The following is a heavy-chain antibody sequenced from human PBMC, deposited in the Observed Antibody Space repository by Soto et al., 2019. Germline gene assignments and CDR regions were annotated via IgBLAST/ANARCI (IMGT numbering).Heavy chain of an antibody. Sequence: QVQLVQSGAEVKKPGASVKVSCKASGYTFTSYYMHWVRQAPGQGLEWMGIINPSGGSTSYAQKFQGRVTMTRESSTSTVFMELSSLRSEDTAVYYCARAREMATKWIPDYWGQGTLVTVSS. CDR3: ARAREMATKWIPDY. CDR1: GYTFTSYY. V-gene: IGHV1-46*01. D-gene: IGHD5-12*01. CDR2: INPSGGST. J-gene: IGHJ4*02.